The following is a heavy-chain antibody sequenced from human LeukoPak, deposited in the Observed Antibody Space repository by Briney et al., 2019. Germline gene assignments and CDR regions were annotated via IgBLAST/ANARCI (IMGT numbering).Heavy chain of an antibody. CDR1: GYSFANYW. CDR2: IYPGDSDT. J-gene: IGHJ4*02. CDR3: ARHRGTMVRGVTPLDY. V-gene: IGHV5-51*01. D-gene: IGHD3-10*01. Sequence: GESLKISCKVCGYSFANYWIGWVRQMPGKGLEWIGIIYPGDSDTRYSPSFQGQVTISADKSISTAYLQWSSLKASDTAMYYCARHRGTMVRGVTPLDYWGQGTLVTVSS.